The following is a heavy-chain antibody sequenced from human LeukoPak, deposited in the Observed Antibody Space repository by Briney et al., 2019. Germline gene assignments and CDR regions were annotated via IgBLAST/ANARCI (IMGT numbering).Heavy chain of an antibody. V-gene: IGHV3-21*01. CDR1: GFTFSSYS. Sequence: GGSLRLSCAASGFTFSSYSMNWVRQAPGKGLEWVSSTSSSSSYIYYADSVKGRFTISRDNAKNSLYLQMNSLRAEDTAVYYCARDPDYGDSFVDVWGQGTTVTVSS. CDR2: TSSSSSYI. CDR3: ARDPDYGDSFVDV. J-gene: IGHJ6*02. D-gene: IGHD4-17*01.